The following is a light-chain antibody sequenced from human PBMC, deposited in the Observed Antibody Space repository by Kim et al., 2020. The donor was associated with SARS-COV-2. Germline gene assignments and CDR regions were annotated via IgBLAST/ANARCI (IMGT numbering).Light chain of an antibody. V-gene: IGLV3-19*01. CDR3: NSRDSNDNVV. Sequence: AVGRRGRITWQGDRLRSYYATWYQEKQGQAPIRGMYGKNNRPSGIPDRFSGCRSGNTASLTITGTQAGDGADYYCNSRDSNDNVVFGGGTQLTVL. J-gene: IGLJ2*01. CDR1: RLRSYY. CDR2: GKN.